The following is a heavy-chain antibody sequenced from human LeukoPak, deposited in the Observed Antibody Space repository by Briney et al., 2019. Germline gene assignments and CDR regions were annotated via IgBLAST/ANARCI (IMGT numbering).Heavy chain of an antibody. Sequence: PSETLSLTCAVYGGSFSGYYWSWIRQPPGKGLEWIGEINHSGSTNYNPSLKSRVTISVGTSKNQFSLKLSSVTAADTAVYYCARGRILSIVVVPAAIFLYWGQGTLVTVSS. J-gene: IGHJ4*02. D-gene: IGHD2-2*01. CDR1: GGSFSGYY. CDR2: INHSGST. V-gene: IGHV4-34*01. CDR3: ARGRILSIVVVPAAIFLY.